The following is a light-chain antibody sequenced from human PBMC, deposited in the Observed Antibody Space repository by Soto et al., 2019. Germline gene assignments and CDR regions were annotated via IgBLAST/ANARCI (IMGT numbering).Light chain of an antibody. J-gene: IGKJ4*01. CDR3: QQRFAWPLT. Sequence: IVLTQSPATLSLSPGERASLSCRASQTVGITLAWYQQRPGQAPRLLIYDASSRAAGIPARFSGGGSGTDFTLIISSLEPDDFAVYYCQQRFAWPLTFGGGTKVEIK. CDR2: DAS. CDR1: QTVGIT. V-gene: IGKV3-11*01.